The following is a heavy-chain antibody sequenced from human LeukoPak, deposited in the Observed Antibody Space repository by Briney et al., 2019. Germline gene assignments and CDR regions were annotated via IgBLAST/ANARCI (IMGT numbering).Heavy chain of an antibody. V-gene: IGHV1-69*04. Sequence: SVKVSCKASGGTFSSYAISWVRQAPGQGLEWMGRIIPILGIANHAQKFQGRVTITADKSTSTAYMELSSLRSEDTAVYYCARDGENSSSWYSDYYYGMDVWGQGTTVTVSS. CDR1: GGTFSSYA. J-gene: IGHJ6*02. D-gene: IGHD6-13*01. CDR3: ARDGENSSSWYSDYYYGMDV. CDR2: IIPILGIA.